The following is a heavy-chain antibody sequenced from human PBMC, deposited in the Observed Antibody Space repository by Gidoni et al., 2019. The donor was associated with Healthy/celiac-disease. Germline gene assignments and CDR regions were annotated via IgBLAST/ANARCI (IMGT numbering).Heavy chain of an antibody. Sequence: QITLKESGPTLVKPTQTLTLTCPFSGFSLSTSGVGVGWLRQPPGKALEWLALIYWDDDKRYSPSLKSRLTITKDTSKNQVVLTMTNMDPMDTDTYYCAHRSSYGDYDYWGQGTLVTVSS. CDR2: IYWDDDK. J-gene: IGHJ4*02. V-gene: IGHV2-5*02. D-gene: IGHD4-17*01. CDR1: GFSLSTSGVG. CDR3: AHRSSYGDYDY.